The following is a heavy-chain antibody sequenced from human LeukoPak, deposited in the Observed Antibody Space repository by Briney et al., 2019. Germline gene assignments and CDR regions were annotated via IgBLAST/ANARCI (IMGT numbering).Heavy chain of an antibody. J-gene: IGHJ4*02. D-gene: IGHD3-3*01. V-gene: IGHV3-23*01. Sequence: GGSLRLSCAASGFTFSSYWMSWVRQAPGKGLEWVSGISDSGGSTYYADSVKGRFTISRDNSKKTLYLQMNSLRAEDTAVYYCAKEKTYDFWSGFYPFDYWGQGTLVTVSS. CDR2: ISDSGGST. CDR1: GFTFSSYW. CDR3: AKEKTYDFWSGFYPFDY.